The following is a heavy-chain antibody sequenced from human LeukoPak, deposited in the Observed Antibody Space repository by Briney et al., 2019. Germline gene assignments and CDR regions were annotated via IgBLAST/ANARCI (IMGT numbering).Heavy chain of an antibody. Sequence: ASVKVSCKASGYTFINYGISWVRQAPGQGLEWMGWISVYNGNTNYAQKFQGRVTMTTDTSTSTAYMELRSLRSDDTAVYYCARDEQYQLMILDFWGQGTLITVSS. J-gene: IGHJ4*02. CDR1: GYTFINYG. CDR2: ISVYNGNT. CDR3: ARDEQYQLMILDF. V-gene: IGHV1-18*01. D-gene: IGHD3-16*01.